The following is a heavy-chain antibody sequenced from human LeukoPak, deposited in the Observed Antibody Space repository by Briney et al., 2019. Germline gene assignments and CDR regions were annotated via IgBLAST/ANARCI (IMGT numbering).Heavy chain of an antibody. CDR2: ISGSGGST. D-gene: IGHD4-11*01. J-gene: IGHJ4*02. V-gene: IGHV3-23*01. CDR1: GFTFSSYA. Sequence: AGGSLRLSCAASGFTFSSYAMSWVRQAPGKGLEWVSGISGSGGSTYYADSVKGRFTISRDNSKNTLYLQMNSLRAEDTAAYYCAKDLRSSNYYYFDYWGQGTLVTVSS. CDR3: AKDLRSSNYYYFDY.